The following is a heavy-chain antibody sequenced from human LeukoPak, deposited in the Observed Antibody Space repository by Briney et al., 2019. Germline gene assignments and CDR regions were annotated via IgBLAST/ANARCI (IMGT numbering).Heavy chain of an antibody. D-gene: IGHD3-22*01. J-gene: IGHJ4*02. V-gene: IGHV4-59*01. CDR1: GGSISSYY. CDR3: ARGAYYPAY. Sequence: SETLSLTCTVAGGSISSYYWSWIRQPPGEGLGWSGDIYYSGSTHYNPSLKSRVTISVDTSKNQFSLKLSSVPAADTAVYYCARGAYYPAYSGQGTLVTASS. CDR2: IYYSGST.